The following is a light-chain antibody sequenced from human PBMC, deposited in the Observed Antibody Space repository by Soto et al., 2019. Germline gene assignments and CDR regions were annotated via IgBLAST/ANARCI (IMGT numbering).Light chain of an antibody. Sequence: DIQLTQSPSSLSASVGDRVTITCRASQDISTALGWYHQRPGTAPGHLISCASSLQDGVPSRFSASGSGTDFTLTISSLQPEDFATYYCQHYYSYPITFGQGTRLEIK. CDR1: QDISTA. V-gene: IGKV1D-16*01. CDR2: CAS. J-gene: IGKJ5*01. CDR3: QHYYSYPIT.